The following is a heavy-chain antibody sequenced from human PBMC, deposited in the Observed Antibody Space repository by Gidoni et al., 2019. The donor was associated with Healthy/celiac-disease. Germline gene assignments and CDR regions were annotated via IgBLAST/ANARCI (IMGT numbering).Heavy chain of an antibody. CDR2: INPNSGGT. CDR3: AREEVGGSSSWYMVSWFDP. Sequence: QVQLVQSGAEVKKPGASVKVSCKASGYTFTGYYMHWVRQAPGQGLEWMGWINPNSGGTNYAQKFQGRVTMTRDTSISTAYMELSRLRSDDTAVYYCAREEVGGSSSWYMVSWFDPWGQGTLVTVSS. J-gene: IGHJ5*02. D-gene: IGHD6-13*01. V-gene: IGHV1-2*02. CDR1: GYTFTGYY.